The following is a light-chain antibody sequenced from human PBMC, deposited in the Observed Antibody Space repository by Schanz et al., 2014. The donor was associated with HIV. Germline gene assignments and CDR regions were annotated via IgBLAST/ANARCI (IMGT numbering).Light chain of an antibody. V-gene: IGKV3-20*01. CDR3: QQYNNWPSRT. Sequence: EIVLTQSPVILSLSPGERATLSCRASQTVSSNSLGWYQQKRGQVPRLLIYSASRRANGIPDRFSGSGSGTDFTLTISRLEPEDFAVYYCQQYNNWPSRTFGQGTKVEIK. J-gene: IGKJ1*01. CDR2: SAS. CDR1: QTVSSNS.